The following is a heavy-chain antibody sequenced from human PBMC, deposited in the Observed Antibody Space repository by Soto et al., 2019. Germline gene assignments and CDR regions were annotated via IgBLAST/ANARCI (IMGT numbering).Heavy chain of an antibody. J-gene: IGHJ4*02. CDR2: INDSGST. CDR3: ARRVTMQYYFDY. D-gene: IGHD2-2*01. CDR1: GGSLSGYH. V-gene: IGHV4-34*01. Sequence: QVQLQQWGAGLLKPSETLSRTCAVYGGSLSGYHWSWIRQPPGKGLEWIGEINDSGSTNYNPSFKSRVTISADTYKNQFSLKLTSVTAADTAVYYCARRVTMQYYFDYWGQGTLVPVFS.